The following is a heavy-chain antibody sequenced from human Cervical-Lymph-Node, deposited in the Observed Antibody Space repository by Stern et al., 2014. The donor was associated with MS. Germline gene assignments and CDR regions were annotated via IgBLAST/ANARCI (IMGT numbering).Heavy chain of an antibody. CDR1: GFTFSSYS. V-gene: IGHV3-48*01. J-gene: IGHJ4*02. CDR3: SRAEDYYDSSGYLGYYFDY. Sequence: VQLVESGGGLVQPWGSLRLSCAASGFTFSSYSMNWVRQAPGKGLEWVSYISRSSSTISSADAVKGRFSIYRDNAKNSLYLQMNSLGAEDTAVYCCSRAEDYYDSSGYLGYYFDYWGQGTLVTVSS. D-gene: IGHD3-22*01. CDR2: ISRSSSTI.